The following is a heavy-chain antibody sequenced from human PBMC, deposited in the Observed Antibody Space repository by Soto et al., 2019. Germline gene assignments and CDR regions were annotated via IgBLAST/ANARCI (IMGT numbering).Heavy chain of an antibody. CDR2: ISYDGSNK. V-gene: IGHV3-30*18. J-gene: IGHJ5*02. CDR3: AKDQTYSSSWYGGVRFDP. D-gene: IGHD6-13*01. Sequence: GGSLRLSCAASGFTFSSYGMHWVRQAPGKGLEWVAVISYDGSNKYYADSVKGRFTISRDNSKNTLYLQMNSLRAEDTAVYYCAKDQTYSSSWYGGVRFDPWGQGTLVTVSS. CDR1: GFTFSSYG.